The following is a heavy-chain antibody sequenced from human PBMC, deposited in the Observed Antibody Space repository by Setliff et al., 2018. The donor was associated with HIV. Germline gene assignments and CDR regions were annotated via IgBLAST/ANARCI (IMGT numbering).Heavy chain of an antibody. CDR1: GFTVSSNY. D-gene: IGHD6-13*01. CDR2: INYSGSA. V-gene: IGHV3-53*01. Sequence: GESLKISCAASGFTVSSNYMTWVRQAPGKGLEWVSVINYSGSAKYADSVKGRFTISRDSSKNTVFLQMNSLRAEDTAVYYCARDRQIAAASRSNYYYGMDVWGQGTTVTVSS. J-gene: IGHJ6*02. CDR3: ARDRQIAAASRSNYYYGMDV.